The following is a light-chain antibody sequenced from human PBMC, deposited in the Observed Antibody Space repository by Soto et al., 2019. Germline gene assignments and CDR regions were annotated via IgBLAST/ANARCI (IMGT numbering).Light chain of an antibody. Sequence: QSVLTQPPSASGTPGQRGTISCSGSTYNIGSKTVSWYQQLPGSAPRVLIYNNNERPSGVPDRFSGSKSGTSASLAISGLQSEDEADYYCATWDDSLPAVFGGGTKLTVL. V-gene: IGLV1-44*01. CDR2: NNN. J-gene: IGLJ2*01. CDR3: ATWDDSLPAV. CDR1: TYNIGSKT.